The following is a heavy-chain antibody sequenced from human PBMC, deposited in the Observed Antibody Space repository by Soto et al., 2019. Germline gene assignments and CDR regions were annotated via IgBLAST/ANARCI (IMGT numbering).Heavy chain of an antibody. D-gene: IGHD3-22*01. Sequence: SETLSLTCTVSGGSISSGGYYWSWIRQHPGKGLEWIEYIYYSGSTYYNPSLKSRVTISVDTSKNQFSLKLSSVTAADTAVYYCARVGYYYDSSGYYPVLDYWGQGTLVTVSS. CDR2: IYYSGST. J-gene: IGHJ4*02. CDR3: ARVGYYYDSSGYYPVLDY. CDR1: GGSISSGGYY. V-gene: IGHV4-31*03.